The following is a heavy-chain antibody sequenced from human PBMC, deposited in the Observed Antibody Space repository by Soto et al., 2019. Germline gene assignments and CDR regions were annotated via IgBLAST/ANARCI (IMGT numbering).Heavy chain of an antibody. V-gene: IGHV2-70*11. CDR1: GFSLSTDGMC. CDR3: ARVWWFGEKEYFQN. CDR2: IDWNDDK. D-gene: IGHD2-21*01. J-gene: IGHJ1*01. Sequence: GSGPTLVNPTQTLTLTCTISGFSLSTDGMCVSWIRQPPGKALEWLARIDWNDDKYYSTSLKTRLTISKDTSKSQAVLTMTKLDPADTATYYCARVWWFGEKEYFQNWGQGTLVTVSS.